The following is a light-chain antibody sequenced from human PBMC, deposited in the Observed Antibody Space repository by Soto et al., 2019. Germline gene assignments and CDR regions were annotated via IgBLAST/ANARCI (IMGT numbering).Light chain of an antibody. CDR2: GAS. CDR3: HQYGSSPLS. CDR1: QSVTCSS. Sequence: EIVLTQSPGTLSLSPGERATLSCRASQSVTCSSLAWYQQKPGQAPRLLVYGASRRATGIPDRFSGSGSGTDFTLTISRLEPQDLAMYYCHQYGSSPLSFGGGTKVEIK. J-gene: IGKJ4*01. V-gene: IGKV3-20*01.